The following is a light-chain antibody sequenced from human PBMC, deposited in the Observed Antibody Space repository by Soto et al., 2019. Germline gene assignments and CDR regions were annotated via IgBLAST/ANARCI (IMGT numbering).Light chain of an antibody. V-gene: IGLV2-14*01. Sequence: QSALTQPASVSGSPGQSITISCTGTASDVSGYNSVSWYQQLPGKAPKLMIYDVSNRPSGVSSRFSGSKSGSTASLTISGLQAEDEADYYCSSYSGSTTLGVVFGGGTKLTVL. CDR2: DVS. CDR1: ASDVSGYNS. J-gene: IGLJ2*01. CDR3: SSYSGSTTLGVV.